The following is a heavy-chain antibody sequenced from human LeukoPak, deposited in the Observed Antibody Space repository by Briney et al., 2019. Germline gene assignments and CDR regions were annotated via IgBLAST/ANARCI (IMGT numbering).Heavy chain of an antibody. CDR1: GFTFSGYP. CDR3: AKSSYYDTSGSYREYYFDY. V-gene: IGHV3-30-3*02. D-gene: IGHD3-22*01. J-gene: IGHJ4*02. CDR2: ISYDGSNK. Sequence: PGKSLRLSCAASGFTFSGYPIHWVRQAPGKGLEWVAVISYDGSNKYYADSVKGRFTISRDNSKNTLYLQMNSLRAEDTALYYCAKSSYYDTSGSYREYYFDYWGQGALVTVSS.